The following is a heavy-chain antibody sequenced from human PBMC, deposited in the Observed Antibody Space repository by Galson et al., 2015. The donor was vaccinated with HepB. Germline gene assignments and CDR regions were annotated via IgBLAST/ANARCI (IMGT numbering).Heavy chain of an antibody. CDR1: GYTLTELS. CDR3: ATQATLGEPVQTPIDAFDI. J-gene: IGHJ3*02. CDR2: FDPEDGET. V-gene: IGHV1-24*01. Sequence: SVKVSCKVSGYTLTELSMHWVRQAPGKGLEWMGGFDPEDGETIYAQKFQGRVTMTEDTSTDTAYMELSSLRSEDTAVYYCATQATLGEPVQTPIDAFDIWGQGTMVTVSS. D-gene: IGHD3-16*01.